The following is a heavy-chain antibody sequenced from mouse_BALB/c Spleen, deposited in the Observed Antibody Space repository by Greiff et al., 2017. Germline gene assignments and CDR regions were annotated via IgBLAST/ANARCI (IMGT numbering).Heavy chain of an antibody. J-gene: IGHJ2*01. Sequence: EVNVVESGGDLVKPGGSLKLSCAASGFTFSSYGMSWVRQTPDKRLEWVATISSGGSYTYYPDSVKGRFTISRDNAKNTLYLQMSSLKSEDTAMYYCARHGFYRGGYFDYWGQGTTLTVSS. CDR2: ISSGGSYT. CDR1: GFTFSSYG. CDR3: ARHGFYRGGYFDY. D-gene: IGHD2-1*01. V-gene: IGHV5-6*01.